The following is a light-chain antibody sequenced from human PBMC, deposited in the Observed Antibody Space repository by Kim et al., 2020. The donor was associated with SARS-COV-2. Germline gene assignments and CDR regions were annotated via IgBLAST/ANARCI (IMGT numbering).Light chain of an antibody. CDR2: GAI. CDR3: QQYGSSPQT. CDR1: LSVSNNY. V-gene: IGKV3-20*01. J-gene: IGKJ1*01. Sequence: EIVLTQSPGTLSLSPGESATLSCRASLSVSNNYVAWYQQKPGQAPRLLIYGAINRATGIPDRFSGSGSGTAFTLTIHRLEPEDFALYYCQQYGSSPQTFGQGTKVDIK.